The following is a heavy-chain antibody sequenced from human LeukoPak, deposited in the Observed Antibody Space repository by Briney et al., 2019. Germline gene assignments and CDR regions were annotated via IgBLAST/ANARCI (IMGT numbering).Heavy chain of an antibody. D-gene: IGHD4-23*01. CDR1: GFTFSGSA. V-gene: IGHV3-73*01. Sequence: GGSLRLSCAASGFTFSGSAMHWVRQASGKGLEWVGRIRSKANSYATAYAASVKGRFTISRDDSKNTAYLQMNSLKTEDTAVYYCTTDPFTVVTGNAFDIWGQGTMVTVSS. CDR3: TTDPFTVVTGNAFDI. J-gene: IGHJ3*02. CDR2: IRSKANSYAT.